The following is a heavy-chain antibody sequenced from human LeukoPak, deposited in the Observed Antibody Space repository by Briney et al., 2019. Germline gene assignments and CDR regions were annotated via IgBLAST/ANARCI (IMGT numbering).Heavy chain of an antibody. V-gene: IGHV4-34*01. J-gene: IGHJ4*02. Sequence: PSETLSPTCALYGGSFSGYYWSCIRQPPGKGLEWIGEIKHSGSTNYNPSLRSRVTISVDTSKNQFSLKLRSVTAADTAADYGARSVWFGLLRSTFDYWGQGTLVTVSS. CDR1: GGSFSGYY. CDR3: ARSVWFGLLRSTFDY. CDR2: IKHSGST. D-gene: IGHD3-10*01.